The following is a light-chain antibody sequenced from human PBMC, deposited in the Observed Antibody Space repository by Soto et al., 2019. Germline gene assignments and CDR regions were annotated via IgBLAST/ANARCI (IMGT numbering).Light chain of an antibody. CDR1: SSDFGSYNL. CDR2: EVT. J-gene: IGLJ2*01. Sequence: QSALTQPASVSGCPGQSITISCTGTSSDFGSYNLVSWYQQHPGKAPKLMIYEVTKRPSGVSYRFSGSRSGNTASLTISGLQAEDEADYYCCSYAASSTLLFGGGTKLTVL. CDR3: CSYAASSTLL. V-gene: IGLV2-23*02.